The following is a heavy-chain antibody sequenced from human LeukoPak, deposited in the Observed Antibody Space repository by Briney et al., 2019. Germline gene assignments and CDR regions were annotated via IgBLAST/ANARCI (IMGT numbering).Heavy chain of an antibody. CDR2: IYYSGST. CDR3: ARDLYYYGSGSHSIPSY. J-gene: IGHJ4*02. Sequence: SETLSLTCTVSGGSISSYYWSWIRQPPGKGLEWLGYIYYSGSTNYNPSLKSRVTISVDTSKKQFSLKLTSMTAADTAVYYCARDLYYYGSGSHSIPSYWGQGTLVTVSS. CDR1: GGSISSYY. D-gene: IGHD3-10*01. V-gene: IGHV4-59*01.